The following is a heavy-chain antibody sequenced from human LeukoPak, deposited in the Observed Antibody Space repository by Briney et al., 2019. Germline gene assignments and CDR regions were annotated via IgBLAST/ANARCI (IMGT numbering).Heavy chain of an antibody. CDR1: GFTFSSYS. D-gene: IGHD3-3*01. CDR2: ISSSSSYI. Sequence: AGGSLRLSCAASGFTFSSYSMNWVRQAPGKGLEWVSSISSSSSYIYYADSVKGRFTISRDNAKNSLYLQMNSLRAEDTAVYYCARVLDTYYDFWSGYYTSHYYYGMDVWGQGTTVTVSS. V-gene: IGHV3-21*04. CDR3: ARVLDTYYDFWSGYYTSHYYYGMDV. J-gene: IGHJ6*02.